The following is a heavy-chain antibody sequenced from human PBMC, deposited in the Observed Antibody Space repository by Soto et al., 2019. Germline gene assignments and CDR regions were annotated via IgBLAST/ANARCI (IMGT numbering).Heavy chain of an antibody. CDR3: AKDGYCNGGSCYLYYLDS. CDR2: ISNDGSNK. Sequence: PGGSLRLSCAASGFTFSTYAMSWVRQAPGKGLEWVAFISNDGSNKYYADSVKGRFTISRDNSKNTLFLQMYDLRAEGTALYYCAKDGYCNGGSCYLYYLDSWGLGTPVTVSS. CDR1: GFTFSTYA. J-gene: IGHJ4*02. D-gene: IGHD2-15*01. V-gene: IGHV3-30*18.